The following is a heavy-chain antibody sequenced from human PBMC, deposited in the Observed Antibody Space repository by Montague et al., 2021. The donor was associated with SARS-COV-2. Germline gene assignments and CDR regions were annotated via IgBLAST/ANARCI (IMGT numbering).Heavy chain of an antibody. CDR3: ARGDTAMVRGYYYYGMDV. D-gene: IGHD5-18*01. CDR2: IGTAGDT. J-gene: IGHJ6*02. CDR1: GFTLSSYD. Sequence: SLRLSCAASGFTLSSYDMHWVRQATGKGLEWVSAIGTAGDTYYPGSVKGRFTISRENAKNSLYLPMNSLRAGDTAVYYCARGDTAMVRGYYYYGMDVWGQGTTVTVSS. V-gene: IGHV3-13*04.